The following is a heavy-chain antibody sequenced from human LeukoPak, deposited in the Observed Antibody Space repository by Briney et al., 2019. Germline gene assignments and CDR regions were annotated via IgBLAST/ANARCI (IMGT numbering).Heavy chain of an antibody. Sequence: SETLSLTCAVYGGSFSGYCWSWIRQPPGKGLEWIGEINHSGSTNYNPSLKSRVTISVDTSKNQFSLKLSSVTAADTAVYYCARGGIQLWLREFDYWGQGTLVTVSS. V-gene: IGHV4-34*01. CDR1: GGSFSGYC. J-gene: IGHJ4*02. CDR2: INHSGST. CDR3: ARGGIQLWLREFDY. D-gene: IGHD5-18*01.